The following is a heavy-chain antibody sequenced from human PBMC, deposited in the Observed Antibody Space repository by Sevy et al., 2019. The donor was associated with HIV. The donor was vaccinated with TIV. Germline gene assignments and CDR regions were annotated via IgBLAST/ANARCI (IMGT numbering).Heavy chain of an antibody. J-gene: IGHJ6*02. CDR3: ARVVAYCTGGTCFPGYYYGMDV. Sequence: GGSLRLSCAASGFTFSSYNMNWVRQAPGKGLEWVSSISSSSSSIYYAYTVRGRFTISRDNAKNSLYLQMNSLRAEDTALYYCARVVAYCTGGTCFPGYYYGMDVWGQGTTVTVSS. CDR2: ISSSSSSI. V-gene: IGHV3-21*01. D-gene: IGHD2-15*01. CDR1: GFTFSSYN.